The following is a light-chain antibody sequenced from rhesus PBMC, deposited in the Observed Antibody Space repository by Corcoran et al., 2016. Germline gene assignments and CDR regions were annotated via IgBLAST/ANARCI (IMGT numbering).Light chain of an antibody. CDR1: QGISDY. CDR2: GGC. CDR3: LQGYDNPYT. J-gene: IGKJ2*01. V-gene: IGKV1-36*02. Sequence: DIQMTQSPSSLSASVGDRGTITCRSSQGISDYLSWYQQQSGKTPPRLIYGGCNLESGGPARFRGSGSGTDFTLTISSLQPEDFASYYCLQGYDNPYTFGQGTRAEIK.